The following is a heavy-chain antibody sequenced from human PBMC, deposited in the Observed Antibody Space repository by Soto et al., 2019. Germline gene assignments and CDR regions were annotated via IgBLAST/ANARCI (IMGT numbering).Heavy chain of an antibody. D-gene: IGHD6-19*01. Sequence: GGSLRLSCAASGFTFSSYGMHWVRQAPGKGLEWVAVIYSGGSTYYADSVKGRFTISRDNSKNTLYLQMNSLRAEDTAVYYCARERAVAGTYYYYYMDVWGKGTTVTVSS. CDR1: GFTFSSYG. CDR2: IYSGGST. J-gene: IGHJ6*03. CDR3: ARERAVAGTYYYYYMDV. V-gene: IGHV3-NL1*01.